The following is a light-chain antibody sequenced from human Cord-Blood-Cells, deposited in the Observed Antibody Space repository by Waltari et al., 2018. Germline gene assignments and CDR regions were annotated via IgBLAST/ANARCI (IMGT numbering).Light chain of an antibody. V-gene: IGLV2-8*01. Sequence: QSALTPPPSASGSPGQSVTLSCTGTSSDVGGYNYVSWYQQHPGKAPKLMIYEVSKRPSGVPDRFSGSKSGNTASLTVSGLQDEDEADYYCSSYAGSNKVFGGGTKLTVL. CDR3: SSYAGSNKV. J-gene: IGLJ2*01. CDR1: SSDVGGYNY. CDR2: EVS.